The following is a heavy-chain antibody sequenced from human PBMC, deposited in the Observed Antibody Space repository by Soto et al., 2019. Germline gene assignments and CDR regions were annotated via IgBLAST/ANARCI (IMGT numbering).Heavy chain of an antibody. D-gene: IGHD6-13*01. CDR1: GFTFSSYA. CDR3: ARRGYGSRWPNVYMDV. J-gene: IGHJ6*03. V-gene: IGHV3-64*01. Sequence: PGGSPRLSCAASGFTFSSYAMHWVRQAPGKGLEYVSAISSNGGSTYYANSVKGRFTISRDNSKNTLYLQMGSLRAEDMALYYCARRGYGSRWPNVYMDVWGKGTTVTVSS. CDR2: ISSNGGST.